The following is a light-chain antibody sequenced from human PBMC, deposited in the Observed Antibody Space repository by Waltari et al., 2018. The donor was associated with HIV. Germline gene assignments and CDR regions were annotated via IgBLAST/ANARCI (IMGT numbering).Light chain of an antibody. CDR2: GAS. V-gene: IGKV3-15*01. Sequence: EIVMTQSPATLSVSPGERATLSCRASQRISSDLAWYQQKPGQAPRLLIYGASTRAPGIPVKFTGSGSGTEFTLTIRSLQSEDFAIYYCQQYNNWPPGMYAFGQGTKLEMK. CDR3: QQYNNWPPGMYA. J-gene: IGKJ2*01. CDR1: QRISSD.